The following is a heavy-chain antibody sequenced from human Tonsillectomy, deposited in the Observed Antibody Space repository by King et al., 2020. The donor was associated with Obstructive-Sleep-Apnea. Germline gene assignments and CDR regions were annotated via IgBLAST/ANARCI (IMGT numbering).Heavy chain of an antibody. Sequence: VTLKESDPTLVKPTQTLTLTCTFSGFSFTTTGMGVGWFRQPPGKALEWLAVIYWDDEKRYRPSLKNRLTVTKDTSRNQVVLIMTNMDPVDTGTYYCAHTGPEWELPDYWGQGTLVTVSS. D-gene: IGHD1-26*01. CDR2: IYWDDEK. V-gene: IGHV2-5*02. CDR1: GFSFTTTGMG. J-gene: IGHJ4*02. CDR3: AHTGPEWELPDY.